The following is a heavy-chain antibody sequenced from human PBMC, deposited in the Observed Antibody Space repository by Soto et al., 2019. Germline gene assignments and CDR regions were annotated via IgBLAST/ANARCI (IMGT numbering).Heavy chain of an antibody. V-gene: IGHV4-34*01. CDR3: ARQGCNSCYDDRFDS. Sequence: SETLSLTCAVYGGSFSGYYWSWIRQPPGKGLEWIGEINHSGSTNYNPSLKSQVTISVDTSRNQFSLKLSSVTAADTAVYYCARQGCNSCYDDRFDSWGQGTLVTVSA. CDR2: INHSGST. D-gene: IGHD2-15*01. CDR1: GGSFSGYY. J-gene: IGHJ5*01.